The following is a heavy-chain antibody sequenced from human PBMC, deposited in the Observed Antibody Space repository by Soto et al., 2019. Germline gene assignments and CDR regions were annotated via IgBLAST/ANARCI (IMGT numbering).Heavy chain of an antibody. CDR3: AIHLPLPTDLQFYYYYYYGVEV. Sequence: EYLTMCVKAGGYTFMTLWMSWMGQFPGQGLDAMSRIDPSDPYSNCSPSFQGHITISADKCITTASLHFSNLKASDTAAYYSAIHLPLPTDLQFYYYYYYGVEVWGHGTTVTVSS. CDR1: GYTFMTLW. V-gene: IGHV5-10-1*01. J-gene: IGHJ6*02. CDR2: IDPSDPYS.